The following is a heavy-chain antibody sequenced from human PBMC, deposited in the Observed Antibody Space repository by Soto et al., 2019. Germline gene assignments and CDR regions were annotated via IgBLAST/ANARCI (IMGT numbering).Heavy chain of an antibody. Sequence: QAQLVESGGDLVKPGGSLRLSCAASGFTFSDYYMSWIRQAPGKGLEWISYISNSGTYTNYVDSVKGRFTISRDNAKNSLYLRMTGLRVEDTAVYYCVRGRGGDWGQGTLVTVSS. CDR1: GFTFSDYY. D-gene: IGHD3-10*01. CDR3: VRGRGGD. CDR2: ISNSGTYT. J-gene: IGHJ4*02. V-gene: IGHV3-11*06.